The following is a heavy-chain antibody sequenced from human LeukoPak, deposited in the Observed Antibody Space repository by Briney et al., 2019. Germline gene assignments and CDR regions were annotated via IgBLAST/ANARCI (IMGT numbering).Heavy chain of an antibody. Sequence: ASVRVSCKASGYTFTSYGISWVRQAPGQGLEWMGWISANNGNTNYAQNLQGRVTMTIDTSTSTVYMELRSLRSDDTAVYYCARDSSGWYGVTGPRHFDYWGQGTLVTVSS. CDR2: ISANNGNT. CDR3: ARDSSGWYGVTGPRHFDY. V-gene: IGHV1-18*01. J-gene: IGHJ4*02. CDR1: GYTFTSYG. D-gene: IGHD6-19*01.